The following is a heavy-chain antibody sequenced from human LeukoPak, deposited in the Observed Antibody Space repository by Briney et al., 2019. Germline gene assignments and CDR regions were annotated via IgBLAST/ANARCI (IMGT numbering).Heavy chain of an antibody. J-gene: IGHJ5*02. Sequence: GGSLRLSRAASGFTVSSDYMSWVRQAPGKGLEWVSVIYSGGSTYYADSVKGRFTISRDKSKNTVYLQMNSLRFEDTAMYYCARNWFDPWGQGTLVTVSS. V-gene: IGHV3-53*05. CDR2: IYSGGST. CDR3: ARNWFDP. CDR1: GFTVSSDY.